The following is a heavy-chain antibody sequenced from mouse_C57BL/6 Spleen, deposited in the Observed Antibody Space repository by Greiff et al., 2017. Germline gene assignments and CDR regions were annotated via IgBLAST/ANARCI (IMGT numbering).Heavy chain of an antibody. CDR3: ARGMDYYGSSYYAMDY. CDR1: GFTFSDYY. V-gene: IGHV5-16*01. Sequence: EVKLMESEGGLVQPGSSMKLSCTASGFTFSDYYMAWVRQVPEKGLEWVANINYDGSSTYYLDSLKSRFIISRDNAKNILYLQMSSLKSEDTAAYYCARGMDYYGSSYYAMDYWGQGTSVTVSS. CDR2: INYDGSST. D-gene: IGHD1-1*01. J-gene: IGHJ4*01.